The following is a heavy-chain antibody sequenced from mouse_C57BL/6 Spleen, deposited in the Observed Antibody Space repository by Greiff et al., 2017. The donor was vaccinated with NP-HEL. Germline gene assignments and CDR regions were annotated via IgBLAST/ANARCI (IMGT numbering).Heavy chain of an antibody. D-gene: IGHD2-3*01. CDR1: GYTFTSYW. J-gene: IGHJ3*01. V-gene: IGHV1-72*01. CDR3: ARGAYDGYFLAWFAY. Sequence: VQLQQPGAELVKPGASVKLSCKASGYTFTSYWMHWVKQRPGRGLEWIGRIDPNSGGTKYNEKFKSKATLTVDKPSSTAYMQLSSLTSEDSAVYYCARGAYDGYFLAWFAYWGQGTLVTVSA. CDR2: IDPNSGGT.